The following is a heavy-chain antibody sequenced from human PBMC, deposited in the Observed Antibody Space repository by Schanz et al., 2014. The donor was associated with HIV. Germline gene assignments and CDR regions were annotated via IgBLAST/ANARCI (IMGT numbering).Heavy chain of an antibody. V-gene: IGHV3-9*01. CDR1: GFSFDDYA. D-gene: IGHD1-1*01. Sequence: EVQLLESGGGSVQPGRSLRLSCAASGFSFDDYAMHWVRQAPGKGLEWVSGIGWNSGSVGYADSVKGRFTISRDNAKNSLYLQMSSLRAEDTAVYYCARVATSGFCDDYWGQGTLVTVSS. CDR3: ARVATSGFCDDY. CDR2: IGWNSGSV. J-gene: IGHJ4*02.